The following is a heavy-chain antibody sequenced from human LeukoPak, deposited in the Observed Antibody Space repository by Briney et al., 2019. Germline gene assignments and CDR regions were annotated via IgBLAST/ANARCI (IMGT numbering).Heavy chain of an antibody. CDR3: ASELGYCTNGVCYQGDGY. J-gene: IGHJ4*02. Sequence: PSETLSLTCAVYGGSFSGYYWSWIRQPPEKGLEWIGEINHSGGTNYNPSLKSRVTISVDTSKNQFSLKLSSVTAADTAVYYCASELGYCTNGVCYQGDGYWGQGTLVTVSS. CDR1: GGSFSGYY. CDR2: INHSGGT. V-gene: IGHV4-34*01. D-gene: IGHD2-8*01.